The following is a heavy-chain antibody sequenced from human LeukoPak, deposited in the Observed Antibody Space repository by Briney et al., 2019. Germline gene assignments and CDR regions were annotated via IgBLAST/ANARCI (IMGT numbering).Heavy chain of an antibody. CDR1: GFTFSSYW. D-gene: IGHD3-10*01. Sequence: GGSLRLSCAASGFTFSSYWMNWVRQAPGKGLEWVANIKQDGSEKYYVDSVKGRLTISRDNAKNSLYLQMNSLRAEDTAVYYCALLWFGELMYNWFDPWGQGTLVTVSS. CDR2: IKQDGSEK. V-gene: IGHV3-7*03. J-gene: IGHJ5*02. CDR3: ALLWFGELMYNWFDP.